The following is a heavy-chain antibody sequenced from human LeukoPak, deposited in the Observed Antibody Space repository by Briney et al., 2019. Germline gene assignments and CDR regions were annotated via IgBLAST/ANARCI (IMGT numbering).Heavy chain of an antibody. D-gene: IGHD3-9*01. CDR1: GYRFTSYW. CDR2: IYPGDSDT. J-gene: IGHJ5*02. Sequence: GESLQISCKGSGYRFTSYWIGWVRQLPGKGLEWMGIIYPGDSDTRYSPSFQGQVTISADKSISTAYLQWSSLKASDTAMYYCASGRYDILTGYYDNWFDPWGQGTLVTVSS. CDR3: ASGRYDILTGYYDNWFDP. V-gene: IGHV5-51*01.